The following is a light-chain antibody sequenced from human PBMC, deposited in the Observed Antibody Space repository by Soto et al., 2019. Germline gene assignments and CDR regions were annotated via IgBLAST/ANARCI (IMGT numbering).Light chain of an antibody. CDR1: QSVSSW. V-gene: IGKV1-5*01. J-gene: IGKJ2*01. CDR3: QQDNNYPKR. Sequence: DIQMSRSPSKLFESVGARITITCRVSQSVSSWLAGYQQKPGIAPNLRIYDASSLETGVTSRFSGSGSGINFTLTISSLQPDDCATYYCQQDNNYPKRFGQGTKVDIK. CDR2: DAS.